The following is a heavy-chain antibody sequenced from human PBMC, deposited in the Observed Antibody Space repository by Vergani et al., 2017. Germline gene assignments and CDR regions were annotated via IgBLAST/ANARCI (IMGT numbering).Heavy chain of an antibody. CDR2: ISSSGSTI. D-gene: IGHD6-6*01. CDR1: GFTFSSYE. V-gene: IGHV3-48*03. CDR3: AKDGGWEQLGEVDY. J-gene: IGHJ4*02. Sequence: EVQLVESGGGLVQPGGSLRLSCAASGFTFSSYEMNWVRQAPGKGLEWVSYISSSGSTIYYADSVKGRFTISRENAKNSLYLQMNSLRAEDTAVYYCAKDGGWEQLGEVDYWGQGTLVTASS.